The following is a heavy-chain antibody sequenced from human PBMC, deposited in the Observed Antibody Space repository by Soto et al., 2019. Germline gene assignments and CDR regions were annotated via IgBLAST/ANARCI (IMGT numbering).Heavy chain of an antibody. J-gene: IGHJ3*02. D-gene: IGHD6-13*01. CDR2: ISYSGII. V-gene: IGHV4-30-4*01. Sequence: SETLSLTCTVSRGSISSGDFYWSWFRQPPGKGLEWIGYISYSGIIYYNPSLKSRVSISADTSKNHFSLKLSSVTAADTAVYYCARVGAAAGYDAFDIWGQGTMVT. CDR1: RGSISSGDFY. CDR3: ARVGAAAGYDAFDI.